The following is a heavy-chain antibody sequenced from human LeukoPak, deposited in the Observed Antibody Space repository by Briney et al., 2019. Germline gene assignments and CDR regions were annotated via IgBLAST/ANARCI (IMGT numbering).Heavy chain of an antibody. J-gene: IGHJ4*02. CDR3: STGGGTHDY. CDR1: GLPFNNAW. Sequence: GSLGLSCAASGLPFNNAWMSWVRQAPGKGLEWVGRIRSRSAGGTTDYGAPVKGRFTISRDDSKNTLYLQMNSLKTEDTAVYYCSTGGGTHDYWGQGTLVTVSS. V-gene: IGHV3-15*01. CDR2: IRSRSAGGTT. D-gene: IGHD2-15*01.